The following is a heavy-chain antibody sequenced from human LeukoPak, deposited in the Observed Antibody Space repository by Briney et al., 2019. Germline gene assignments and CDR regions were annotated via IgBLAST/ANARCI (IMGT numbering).Heavy chain of an antibody. CDR2: IYYSGST. CDR1: GGSISSGGYY. J-gene: IGHJ4*02. V-gene: IGHV4-31*03. Sequence: SQTLSLTCTVSGGSISSGGYYWSWIRQHPGKGLEWIGYIYYSGSTYYNPSLKSRVTISVDTSKNQFSLKLSSVTAADTAVYYCARCGKDGDYVQNWGQGTLVTVSS. D-gene: IGHD4-17*01. CDR3: ARCGKDGDYVQN.